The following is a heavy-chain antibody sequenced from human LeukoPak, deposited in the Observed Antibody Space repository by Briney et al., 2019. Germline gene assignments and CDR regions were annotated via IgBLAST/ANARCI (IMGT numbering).Heavy chain of an antibody. D-gene: IGHD3-10*01. Sequence: ASVKVSCKASGYTFTGYYMHWVRQAPGQGLEWMGWINPNSGGTNYAQKFQGRVTMTRDTSISTAYMELSRLRSDDTAVYYCARDRASGSYQVSFCYDLDVWGLGTTVTVSS. CDR2: INPNSGGT. CDR1: GYTFTGYY. J-gene: IGHJ6*02. V-gene: IGHV1-2*02. CDR3: ARDRASGSYQVSFCYDLDV.